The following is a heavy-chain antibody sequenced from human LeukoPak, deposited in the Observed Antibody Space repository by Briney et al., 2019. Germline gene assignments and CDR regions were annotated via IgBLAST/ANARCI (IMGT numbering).Heavy chain of an antibody. CDR1: GYTFSSYG. Sequence: ASVKVSCRASGYTFSSYGISWVRQAPGQGLEWMGWVSAYNGNTNYAQNLQGRVTMTTDTSTTTAYMELRSLRSEDTAVYYCARDLKYYDSSGYYYEALHWGQGTLVTVSS. J-gene: IGHJ4*02. D-gene: IGHD3-22*01. CDR2: VSAYNGNT. V-gene: IGHV1-18*01. CDR3: ARDLKYYDSSGYYYEALH.